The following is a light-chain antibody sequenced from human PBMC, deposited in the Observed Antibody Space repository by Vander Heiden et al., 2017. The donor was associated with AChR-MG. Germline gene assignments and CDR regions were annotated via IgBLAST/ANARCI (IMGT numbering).Light chain of an antibody. CDR1: QSISNF. V-gene: IGKV1-39*01. J-gene: IGKJ1*01. CDR3: QQSYSAPRT. Sequence: DIQMTQSPSSLSASIGDRVTITCRASQSISNFLNWYQHKPGKAPQLLIYAATSLQSGVPPRFSGSGSGTDFTLTISSLQPADFGTYYCQQSYSAPRTFGQGTKVEIK. CDR2: AAT.